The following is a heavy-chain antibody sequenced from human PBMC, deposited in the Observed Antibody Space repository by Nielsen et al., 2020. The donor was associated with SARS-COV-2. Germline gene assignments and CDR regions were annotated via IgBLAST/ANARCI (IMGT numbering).Heavy chain of an antibody. V-gene: IGHV3-15*01. J-gene: IGHJ6*03. CDR2: IKSKYDGGTT. CDR1: GFIFSNAW. CDR3: ATGGYYLDI. Sequence: GGSLRLPRAASGFIFSNAWMNWVRQAPGKGLEWLGRIKSKYDGGTTDYAAPVKGRVIISRDDSKNTSYLQMNGLKAEDSAVYSCATGGYYLDIWGKGTTVTVSS.